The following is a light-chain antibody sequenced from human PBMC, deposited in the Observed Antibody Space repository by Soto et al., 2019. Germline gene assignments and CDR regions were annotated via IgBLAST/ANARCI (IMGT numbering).Light chain of an antibody. V-gene: IGLV1-40*01. J-gene: IGLJ1*01. Sequence: QSVLAQPPSMSGAPGQRVTISCTGISSNIGAGYDVHWYQQRPGTAPKLLIFGNINRPSGVPDRFSGSKSGTSASLVITGLKAEDEGDYYCQSYDSTLSARYVFGTGTKVTVL. CDR2: GNI. CDR1: SSNIGAGYD. CDR3: QSYDSTLSARYV.